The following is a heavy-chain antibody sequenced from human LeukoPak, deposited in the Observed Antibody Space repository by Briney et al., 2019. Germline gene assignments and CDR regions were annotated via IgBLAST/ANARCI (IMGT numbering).Heavy chain of an antibody. J-gene: IGHJ6*03. CDR2: IIPIFGTA. CDR3: AMGPYKDYYYYYMDV. CDR1: GGTFSSYA. V-gene: IGHV1-69*05. Sequence: ASVKVSCKASGGTFSSYAISWVRQAPGQGLEWMGGIIPIFGTANYAQKFQGRVTITTDESTSTAYMELSSLRSEDTAVYYCAMGPYKDYYYYYMDVWGKGTTVTVSS. D-gene: IGHD5-24*01.